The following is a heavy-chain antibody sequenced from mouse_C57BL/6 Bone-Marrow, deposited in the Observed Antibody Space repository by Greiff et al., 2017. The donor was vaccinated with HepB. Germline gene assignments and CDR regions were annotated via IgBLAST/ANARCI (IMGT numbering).Heavy chain of an antibody. V-gene: IGHV1-55*01. CDR1: GYTFTSYW. CDR2: IYPGSGST. Sequence: VQLQQSGAELVKPGASVKMSCKASGYTFTSYWITWVKQRPGQGLEWIGDIYPGSGSTNYNEKFKSKATLTVDTSSSTAYMQLSSLTSEDSAVYYCASLYGSSLYYYAMDYWGQGTSVTVSS. J-gene: IGHJ4*01. CDR3: ASLYGSSLYYYAMDY. D-gene: IGHD1-1*01.